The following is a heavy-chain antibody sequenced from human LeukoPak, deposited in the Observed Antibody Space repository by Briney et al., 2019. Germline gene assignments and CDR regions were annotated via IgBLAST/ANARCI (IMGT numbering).Heavy chain of an antibody. CDR3: ARGYRKVLWFGKKNNWFDP. Sequence: SETLSLTCTVSGDSISSSSYYWSWIRQPPGKGLEWIGEINHSGSTNYNPSLKSRVTISVDTSKNQFSLKLSSVTAADTAVYYCARGYRKVLWFGKKNNWFDPWGQGTLVTVSS. CDR2: INHSGST. V-gene: IGHV4-39*07. CDR1: GDSISSSSYY. J-gene: IGHJ5*02. D-gene: IGHD3-10*01.